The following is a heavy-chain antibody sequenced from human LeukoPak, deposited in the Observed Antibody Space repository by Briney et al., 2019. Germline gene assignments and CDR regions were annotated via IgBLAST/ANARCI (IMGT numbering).Heavy chain of an antibody. CDR2: INPNSGGT. V-gene: IGHV1-2*02. Sequence: ASVKVSCKASGYTFTGYYMHWVRPAPGQGLEWMGWINPNSGGTNYAQKFQGRVTMTRDTSISTAYMELSRLRSDDTAVYYCARDMIYDSSGEYWGQGTLVTVSS. D-gene: IGHD3-22*01. CDR1: GYTFTGYY. J-gene: IGHJ4*02. CDR3: ARDMIYDSSGEY.